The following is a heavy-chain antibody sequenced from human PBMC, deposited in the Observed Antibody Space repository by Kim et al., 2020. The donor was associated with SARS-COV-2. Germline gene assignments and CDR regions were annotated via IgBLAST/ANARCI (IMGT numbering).Heavy chain of an antibody. J-gene: IGHJ4*02. CDR3: ARDRGLRYYGSGPLFY. D-gene: IGHD3-10*01. Sequence: GGSLRLSCAASGFTFSSYWMSWVRQAPGKGLEWVANIKQDGSEKYYVDSVKGRFTISRDNAKNSLYLQMNSLRAEDTAVYYCARDRGLRYYGSGPLFYWGQGTLVTVSS. CDR2: IKQDGSEK. V-gene: IGHV3-7*03. CDR1: GFTFSSYW.